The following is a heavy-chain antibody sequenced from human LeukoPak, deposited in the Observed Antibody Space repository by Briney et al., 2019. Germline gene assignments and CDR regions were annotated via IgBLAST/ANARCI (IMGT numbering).Heavy chain of an antibody. CDR3: ARDLSGSYPFDY. V-gene: IGHV3-48*02. CDR1: GFTFSLYS. D-gene: IGHD1-26*01. J-gene: IGHJ4*02. Sequence: PGGSLRLSCAASGFTFSLYSMNWVRQAPGKGLEWVSYISSSSSTIHYEDSVKGRSTISRDNAKNSLYLQMNSLRDEDTAVYYCARDLSGSYPFDYWGQGTLVTVSS. CDR2: ISSSSSTI.